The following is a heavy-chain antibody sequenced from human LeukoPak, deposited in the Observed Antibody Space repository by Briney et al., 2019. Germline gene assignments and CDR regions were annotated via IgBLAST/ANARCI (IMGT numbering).Heavy chain of an antibody. CDR3: ARKIAAAGHFDY. CDR2: INHSGST. Sequence: SETLSLTCAVYGGSFSGYYWSWIRQPPGKGLEWIGEINHSGSTNYNPFLKSRVTISVDTSKNQFSLKLSSVTAADTAVYYCARKIAAAGHFDYWGQGTLVTVSS. J-gene: IGHJ4*02. CDR1: GGSFSGYY. D-gene: IGHD6-13*01. V-gene: IGHV4-34*01.